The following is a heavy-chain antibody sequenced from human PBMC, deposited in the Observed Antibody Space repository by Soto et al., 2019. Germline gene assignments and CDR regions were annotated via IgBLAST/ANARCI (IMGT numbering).Heavy chain of an antibody. Sequence: GGSLRLSCAASGFTFDDYAMHWVRQAPGKGLEWVSGISWNSGSIGYADSVKGRFTISRDNAKNSLYLQMNSLRAEDTALYYCAKDGVVVAATPEYFVYWGQGTLVTVSS. D-gene: IGHD2-15*01. CDR2: ISWNSGSI. CDR3: AKDGVVVAATPEYFVY. CDR1: GFTFDDYA. J-gene: IGHJ4*02. V-gene: IGHV3-9*01.